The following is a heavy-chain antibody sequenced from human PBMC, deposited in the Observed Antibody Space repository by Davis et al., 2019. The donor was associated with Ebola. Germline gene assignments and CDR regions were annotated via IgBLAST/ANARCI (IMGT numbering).Heavy chain of an antibody. D-gene: IGHD2-2*01. J-gene: IGHJ6*04. CDR2: IIPVFRTA. CDR1: GDTLTSYA. V-gene: IGHV1-69*13. CDR3: ARGSFRCSGTDCYVGDYYYYGMDV. Sequence: SVKVSCKAVGDTLTSYAMTWVRQAPGQGLEWMGGIIPVFRTANYAQKFQGRVTITADESTRTAYMELNNLRSEDTAVYYCARGSFRCSGTDCYVGDYYYYGMDVWGKGTTVTVSS.